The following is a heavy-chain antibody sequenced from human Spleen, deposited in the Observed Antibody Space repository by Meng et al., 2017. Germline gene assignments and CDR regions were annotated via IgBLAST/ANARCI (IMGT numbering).Heavy chain of an antibody. D-gene: IGHD5-24*01. CDR2: ISGSGGST. V-gene: IGHV3-23*01. CDR1: GCTFDDYG. J-gene: IGHJ6*01. Sequence: GESLKISCAVSGCTFDDYGLRWVRQAPGKGLEWVSAISGSGGSTYYADSVKGRFTISRDNSKNTLYLQMNSLRAEDTAVYYCARCVEMATIGYYYYGMDVWGQGNTVNGAS. CDR3: ARCVEMATIGYYYYGMDV.